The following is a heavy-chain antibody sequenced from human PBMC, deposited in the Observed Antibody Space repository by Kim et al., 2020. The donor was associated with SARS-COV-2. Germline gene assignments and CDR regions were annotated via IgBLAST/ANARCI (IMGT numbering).Heavy chain of an antibody. J-gene: IGHJ3*02. D-gene: IGHD1-20*01. CDR3: AADLGFRYNWKNAFDI. Sequence: KFQERVTITRDMSTSTAYMELSSLRSEDTAVYYCAADLGFRYNWKNAFDIWGQGTMVTVSS. V-gene: IGHV1-58*01.